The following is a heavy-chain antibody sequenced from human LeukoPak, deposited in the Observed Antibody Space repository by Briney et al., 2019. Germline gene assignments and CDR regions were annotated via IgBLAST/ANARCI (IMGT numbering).Heavy chain of an antibody. J-gene: IGHJ4*02. D-gene: IGHD6-13*01. CDR1: GFTFSSYA. V-gene: IGHV3-23*01. CDR2: ISGSGGST. Sequence: GGSLRLSCAASGFTFSSYAMSWVRQAPGKELEWVSSISGSGGSTYYADSVKGRFTISSDTSKNTLYLQMNSLRAEDTAVYYCAKGRLNIAAAVDFDYWGQGTLVTVSS. CDR3: AKGRLNIAAAVDFDY.